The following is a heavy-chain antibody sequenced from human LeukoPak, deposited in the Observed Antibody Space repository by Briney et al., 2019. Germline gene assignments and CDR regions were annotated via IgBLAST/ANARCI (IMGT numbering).Heavy chain of an antibody. CDR1: GYTFTGYY. Sequence: ASVKVSCKASGYTFTGYYMHRVRQAPGHGLEWMGWINPNSGGTNYAQKFQGRVTMTRDTSISTAYMELSRLRSDDTAVYYCHYYDSSGYSTYWGQGTLVTVSS. CDR3: HYYDSSGYSTY. J-gene: IGHJ4*02. V-gene: IGHV1-2*02. CDR2: INPNSGGT. D-gene: IGHD3-22*01.